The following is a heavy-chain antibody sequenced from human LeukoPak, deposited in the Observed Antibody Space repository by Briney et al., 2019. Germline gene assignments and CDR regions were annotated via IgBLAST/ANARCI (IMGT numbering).Heavy chain of an antibody. Sequence: ASVKVSCKASGYIFTSYGISWVRQAPGQGLEWMGWISAYNGNTNYAQKLQGRVTVTTDTSTSTAYMELRSLRSDDTAVYYCARDGDIVVVPAATYNWFDPWGQGTLVTVSS. V-gene: IGHV1-18*01. D-gene: IGHD2-2*01. CDR1: GYIFTSYG. CDR2: ISAYNGNT. J-gene: IGHJ5*02. CDR3: ARDGDIVVVPAATYNWFDP.